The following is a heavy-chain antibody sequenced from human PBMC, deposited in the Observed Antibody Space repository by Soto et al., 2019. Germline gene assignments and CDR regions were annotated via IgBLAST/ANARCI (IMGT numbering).Heavy chain of an antibody. CDR3: GRGRGSYSFDY. CDR1: GFTFSGYA. Sequence: EVQLLESGGGLVQPGGSLRLSCAASGFTFSGYAMNWVRQAPGKGLEWVASISGSGTTTYYADSVKGRFTIARDNSKNPLYLQMHSLRAEDTAVYYCGRGRGSYSFDYWGQGTLITVSS. J-gene: IGHJ4*02. CDR2: ISGSGTTT. V-gene: IGHV3-23*01. D-gene: IGHD3-16*01.